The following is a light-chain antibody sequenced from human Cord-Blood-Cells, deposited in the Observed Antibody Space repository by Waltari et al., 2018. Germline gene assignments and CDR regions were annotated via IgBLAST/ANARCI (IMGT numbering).Light chain of an antibody. J-gene: IGKJ2*03. Sequence: IVLTQSPGTLSLSPGESATLSCRASQSVSSSYLAWHQQKPGQAPRLLIYGASSRATGIPDRFSGSGSGTDFTLTISRLEPEDFAGYYCHQYGSSPYSFGQGTKLEIK. CDR3: HQYGSSPYS. CDR1: QSVSSSY. V-gene: IGKV3-20*01. CDR2: GAS.